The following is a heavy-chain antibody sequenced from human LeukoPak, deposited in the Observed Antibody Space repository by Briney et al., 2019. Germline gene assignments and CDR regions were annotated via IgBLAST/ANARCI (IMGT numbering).Heavy chain of an antibody. CDR1: GFTVSTNY. CDR3: ARDLREHGVFDI. D-gene: IGHD1-26*01. V-gene: IGHV3-53*01. CDR2: IYSDGST. Sequence: PGGSLRLSCAASGFTVSTNYMSWVRQAPGKGLEWVSEIYSDGSTYYAASVKGRFSTSRDNSKNTVYLQMNSLRAEDTAVYYCARDLREHGVFDIWGQGTMVTVSS. J-gene: IGHJ3*02.